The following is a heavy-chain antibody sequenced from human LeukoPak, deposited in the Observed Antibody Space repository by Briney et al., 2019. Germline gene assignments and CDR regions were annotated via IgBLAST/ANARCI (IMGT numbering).Heavy chain of an antibody. CDR3: ARLSVIVVVTATFYFDY. V-gene: IGHV4-39*01. CDR2: IYYSGST. D-gene: IGHD2-21*02. J-gene: IGHJ4*02. Sequence: SETLSLTCTVSGGSISSSSYYWGWIRQPPGKGLEWIGSIYYSGSTYYNPSLKSRVTISVDTSKNQFSLKLSSVTAADTAVYYCARLSVIVVVTATFYFDYWGQGTPVTVSS. CDR1: GGSISSSSYY.